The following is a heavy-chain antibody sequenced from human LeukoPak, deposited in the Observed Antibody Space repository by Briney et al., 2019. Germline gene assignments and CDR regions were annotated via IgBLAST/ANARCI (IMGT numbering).Heavy chain of an antibody. CDR3: ARVGDYGGNIEYYFDY. CDR2: INPNSGGT. V-gene: IGHV1-2*02. J-gene: IGHJ4*02. D-gene: IGHD4-23*01. CDR1: GYTFTGYY. Sequence: ASVKVSCKASGYTFTGYYMHWVRQAPGQGLEWMGWINPNSGGTNYAQKFQGRVTMTRDTSISTAYMELSRLRSDDTAVYYCARVGDYGGNIEYYFDYWGQGTLVTVSS.